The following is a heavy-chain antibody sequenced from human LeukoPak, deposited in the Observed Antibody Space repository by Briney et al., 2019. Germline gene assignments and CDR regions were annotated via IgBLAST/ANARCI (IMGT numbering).Heavy chain of an antibody. CDR1: GFIFSSYS. CDR2: ISSSSSYI. J-gene: IGHJ6*02. V-gene: IGHV3-21*01. CDR3: AREKASHSGGMDV. Sequence: GGSLRRSCSASGFIFSSYSMNWVRHAPGKGLEWVSSISSSSSYIYYADSVKGRFTISRDNAKNSLYLQMNSLRAEDTAVYYCAREKASHSGGMDVWGQGTTVTVSS.